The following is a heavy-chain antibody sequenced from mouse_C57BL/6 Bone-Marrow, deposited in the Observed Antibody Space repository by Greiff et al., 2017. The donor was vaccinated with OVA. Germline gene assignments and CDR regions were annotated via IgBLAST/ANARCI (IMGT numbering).Heavy chain of an antibody. CDR1: GYSFTGYY. CDR2: INPSTGGT. J-gene: IGHJ3*01. CDR3: ARRAY. V-gene: IGHV1-42*01. Sequence: EVQLQQSGPELVKPRASVKISCKASGYSFTGYYMNWVKQSPEKSLEWIGEINPSTGGTTYNQKFKAKATLTVDKSSSTAYMQLKSLTSEDSAVYYCARRAYWGQGTLVTVSA.